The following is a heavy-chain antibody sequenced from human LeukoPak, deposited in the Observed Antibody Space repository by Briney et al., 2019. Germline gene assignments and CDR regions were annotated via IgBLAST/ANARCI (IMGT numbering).Heavy chain of an antibody. D-gene: IGHD1-20*01. Sequence: GGSLRLSCAASGFTFSGSAMHWVRQASGKGLEWVGRIRSKANSYATAYAASVKGRFTISRDNSKNTLYLQMNSLRAEDTAVYFCAKDEEVTGTNLGLILDAFDIWGQGTMVTVSS. CDR3: AKDEEVTGTNLGLILDAFDI. J-gene: IGHJ3*02. V-gene: IGHV3-73*01. CDR1: GFTFSGSA. CDR2: IRSKANSYAT.